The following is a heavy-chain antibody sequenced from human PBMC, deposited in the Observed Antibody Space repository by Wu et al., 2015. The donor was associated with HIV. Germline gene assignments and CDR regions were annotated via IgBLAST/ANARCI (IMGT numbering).Heavy chain of an antibody. V-gene: IGHV1-69*05. CDR3: ARNRVYSGSYRGDAFDI. D-gene: IGHD1-26*01. CDR1: GGTFSSYA. Sequence: QVQLVQSGAEVKKPGSSVKVSCKASGGTFSSYAINWVRQAPGQGLEWMGGIIPIFGTANYAQKFQGRVTITTDESTSTAYMELSSLRSEDTAVYYCARNRVYSGSYRGDAFDIWGQGTMVTVSS. J-gene: IGHJ3*02. CDR2: IIPIFGTA.